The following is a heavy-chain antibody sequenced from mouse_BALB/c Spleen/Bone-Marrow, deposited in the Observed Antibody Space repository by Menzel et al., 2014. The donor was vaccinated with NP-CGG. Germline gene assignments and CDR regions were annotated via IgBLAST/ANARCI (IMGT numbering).Heavy chain of an antibody. J-gene: IGHJ4*01. CDR2: IYPSDSYT. V-gene: IGHV1-69*02. D-gene: IGHD1-1*01. CDR1: GYTFTTNW. CDR3: TRGSSYVGYAMDY. Sequence: QVQLQQSGAELVRPGASVKLSCKASGYTFTTNWINWVKQRPGQGLEWIGNIYPSDSYTNYNQKFKDKATLTVDKSSSTAYMQLSSPPSEDSAVYYCTRGSSYVGYAMDYWGQGTSVTVSS.